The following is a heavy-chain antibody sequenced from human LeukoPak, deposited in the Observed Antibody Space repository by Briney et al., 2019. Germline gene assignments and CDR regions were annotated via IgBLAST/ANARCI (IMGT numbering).Heavy chain of an antibody. D-gene: IGHD1-26*01. Sequence: GGYLRCYGAASGFTISSNYMSWVRQGPGKGLEWVSVIYSGGSTYYADSVKGRFTISRDNSKNTLYLQMNSLRAEDTAVYYCASDSGSYYYYYGMDVWGQGTTVTVSS. V-gene: IGHV3-53*01. CDR1: GFTISSNY. CDR2: IYSGGST. J-gene: IGHJ6*02. CDR3: ASDSGSYYYYYGMDV.